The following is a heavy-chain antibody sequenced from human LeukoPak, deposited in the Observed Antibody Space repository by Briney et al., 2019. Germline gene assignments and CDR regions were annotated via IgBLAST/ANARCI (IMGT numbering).Heavy chain of an antibody. J-gene: IGHJ3*02. CDR1: GYSFTSYW. CDR2: IYPGDSDT. CDR3: ARHGHIAAAVDDAFDI. D-gene: IGHD6-13*01. V-gene: IGHV5-51*01. Sequence: AGESLKISCKGSGYSFTSYWIGWVRQMPGKGLEWMGIIYPGDSDTRYSPSFQGQVTISADKSISTAYLQWSSLKASDTAMYYCARHGHIAAAVDDAFDIWAKGQWSPSLQ.